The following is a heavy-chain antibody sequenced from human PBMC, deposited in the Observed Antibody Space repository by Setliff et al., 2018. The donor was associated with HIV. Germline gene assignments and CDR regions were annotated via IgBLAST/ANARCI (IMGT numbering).Heavy chain of an antibody. V-gene: IGHV3-23*01. CDR3: ARVRGSIVATIRIHSSSWEFDY. CDR2: ISGGGGAT. D-gene: IGHD5-12*01. CDR1: GFTFSNYA. Sequence: GESLKISCTASGFTFSNYAMSWVRQAPGKGLQWVSSISGGGGATYYADSVKGRFTVSSDKSKNTLYLEMNSLRAEDTAVYYCARVRGSIVATIRIHSSSWEFDYWGQGTLVPSPQ. J-gene: IGHJ4*02.